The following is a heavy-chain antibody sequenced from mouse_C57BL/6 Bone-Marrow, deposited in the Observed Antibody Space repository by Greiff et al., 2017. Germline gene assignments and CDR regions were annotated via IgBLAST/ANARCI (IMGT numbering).Heavy chain of an antibody. Sequence: QVQLQQPGAELVKPGASVKLSCKASSYTFTSYWMHWVKQRPGQGLEWIGMIHPNSGSTNYNEKFKSKATLTVDKSSSTAYMQLSSLTSEDSAVYYCAGVEYYDAMDYWGQGTSVTVSS. J-gene: IGHJ4*01. CDR1: SYTFTSYW. V-gene: IGHV1-64*01. CDR2: IHPNSGST. CDR3: AGVEYYDAMDY.